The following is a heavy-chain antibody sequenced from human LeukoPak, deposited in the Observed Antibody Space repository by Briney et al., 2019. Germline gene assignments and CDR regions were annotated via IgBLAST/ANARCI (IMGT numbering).Heavy chain of an antibody. CDR1: GGSISSSSYY. D-gene: IGHD4-17*01. CDR2: INHSGST. V-gene: IGHV4-39*01. Sequence: SETLSLTCTVSGGSISSSSYYWGWIRQLPGKGLEWIGEINHSGSTNYNPSLKSRVTISVDTSKNQFSLKLSSVTAADTAVYHCARHASYGDPTLFDYWGQGTLVTVSS. CDR3: ARHASYGDPTLFDY. J-gene: IGHJ4*02.